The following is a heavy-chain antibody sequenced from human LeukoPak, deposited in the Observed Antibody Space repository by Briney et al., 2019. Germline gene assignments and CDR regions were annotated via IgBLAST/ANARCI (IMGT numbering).Heavy chain of an antibody. Sequence: GGSLRLSCAASGFTFSSYAMHWVRQAPGKGLEWVAVISYDGSNKYYADSVKGRFTISRDNSKNTLYLQMNSLRAEDTAVYYCARDLKDIAVAGSIDYWGQGTLVTVSS. CDR1: GFTFSSYA. CDR2: ISYDGSNK. CDR3: ARDLKDIAVAGSIDY. J-gene: IGHJ4*02. V-gene: IGHV3-30*04. D-gene: IGHD6-19*01.